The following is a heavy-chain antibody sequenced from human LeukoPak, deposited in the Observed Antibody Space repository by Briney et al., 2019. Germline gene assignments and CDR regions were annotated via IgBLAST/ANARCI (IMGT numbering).Heavy chain of an antibody. D-gene: IGHD4-17*01. CDR2: INPNSGGT. J-gene: IGHJ4*02. Sequence: ASVKVSGKASGYTFTGYYIHWVRQAPGQGLEWMGWINPNSGGTNYAQKFQGRVTMTSDTSISTAYMELSRLRSDDTAVYYCARDHGDFMYYFDYWGQGTLVTVSS. CDR1: GYTFTGYY. V-gene: IGHV1-2*02. CDR3: ARDHGDFMYYFDY.